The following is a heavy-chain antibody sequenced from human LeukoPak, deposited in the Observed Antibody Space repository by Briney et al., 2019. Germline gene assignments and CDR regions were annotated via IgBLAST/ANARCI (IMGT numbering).Heavy chain of an antibody. D-gene: IGHD3-10*01. J-gene: IGHJ3*02. CDR2: INQDGSDK. CDR1: GFTFSSYW. Sequence: PGGSLRLSCAASGFTFSSYWMSWVRQAPGKGLQWVANINQDGSDKYYVDSVKGRFTISRDNAKNSLNLQMSSLRAEDTAVYYCAREGLWVGPDSGKTRHPDWEIWGQGTMVTVPS. CDR3: AREGLWVGPDSGKTRHPDWEI. V-gene: IGHV3-7*04.